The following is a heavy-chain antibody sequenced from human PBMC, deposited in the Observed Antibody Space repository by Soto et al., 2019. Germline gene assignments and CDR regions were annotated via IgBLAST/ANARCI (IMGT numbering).Heavy chain of an antibody. D-gene: IGHD1-1*01. CDR2: ISDDGSTA. V-gene: IGHV3-74*01. CDR3: ARGPRVSSTGTGAH. CDR1: GFTFSAYW. J-gene: IGHJ4*01. Sequence: GESLKISCAVSGFTFSAYWMHWVRQVPGKGLTWVSRISDDGSTATYADSVKGRFVISRDNAKNSLYLEMNTLRADDSGLYYCARGPRVSSTGTGAHWGPGTLVTVSS.